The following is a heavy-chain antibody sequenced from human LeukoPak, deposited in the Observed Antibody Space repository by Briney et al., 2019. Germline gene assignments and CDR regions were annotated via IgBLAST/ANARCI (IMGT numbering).Heavy chain of an antibody. CDR3: ARRGIAAAGYDY. CDR1: GDSISRYY. CDR2: IYYSGTT. D-gene: IGHD6-13*01. Sequence: SETLSLTRTVSGDSISRYYWSWIRQPPGKGLECIGYIYYSGTTNYNPTLKSRVTILVDTSKNQFSLNLSSVTAADTAVYYCARRGIAAAGYDYWGQGTLVTVSS. J-gene: IGHJ4*02. V-gene: IGHV4-59*08.